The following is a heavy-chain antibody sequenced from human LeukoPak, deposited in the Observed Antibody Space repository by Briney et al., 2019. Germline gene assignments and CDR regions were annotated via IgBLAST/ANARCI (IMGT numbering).Heavy chain of an antibody. J-gene: IGHJ4*02. V-gene: IGHV3-30*03. D-gene: IGHD2-15*01. CDR2: ISYDGSNK. CDR1: GFTFSSYG. CDR3: ARADEGYCSGGSCYLVDY. Sequence: GRSLRLSCAASGFTFSSYGMHWVRQAPGKGLEWVAVISYDGSNKYYADSVKGRFTISRDNSKNTLYLRMISLRAEDTAVYYCARADEGYCSGGSCYLVDYWGQGTLVTVSS.